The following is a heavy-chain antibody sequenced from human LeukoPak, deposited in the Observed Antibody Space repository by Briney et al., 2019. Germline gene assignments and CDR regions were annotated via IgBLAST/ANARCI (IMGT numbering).Heavy chain of an antibody. CDR2: IFHSGAT. Sequence: PSETLSLTCSVSGGYIGTYYWTWIRQPPGKGLEWIGYIFHSGATKYDTSLKGRVTISLDMSKNQFSLRLSSVTATDTAVYYCARGTGNYNYFDPWGQGTLVIVSS. CDR3: ARGTGNYNYFDP. J-gene: IGHJ5*02. CDR1: GGYIGTYY. D-gene: IGHD5-24*01. V-gene: IGHV4-59*08.